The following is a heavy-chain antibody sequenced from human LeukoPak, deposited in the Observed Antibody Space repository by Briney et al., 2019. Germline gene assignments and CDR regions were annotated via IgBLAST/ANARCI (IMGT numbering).Heavy chain of an antibody. D-gene: IGHD2-15*01. CDR2: IYYSGST. Sequence: SETLSLTCIVSGGSISSNSYYWGWIRQPPGKGLEWIGSIYYSGSTYYNPSLKSRVTISVDTSKNQFSLKLRSVTAADTAVYYCARGYCSGGSCYSYYYYNYMDVWGKGTTVTVSS. J-gene: IGHJ6*03. CDR3: ARGYCSGGSCYSYYYYNYMDV. CDR1: GGSISSNSYY. V-gene: IGHV4-39*07.